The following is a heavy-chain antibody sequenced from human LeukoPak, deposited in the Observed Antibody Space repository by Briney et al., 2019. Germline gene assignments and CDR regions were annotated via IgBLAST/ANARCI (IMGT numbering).Heavy chain of an antibody. CDR2: IKSKTDGGTT. J-gene: IGHJ4*02. CDR3: TNTVVVVASTGFDY. V-gene: IGHV3-15*01. CDR1: GFTFTNAW. D-gene: IGHD2-15*01. Sequence: GGFLRLSCAASGFTFTNAWMSWVRQAPGKGLEWVGRIKSKTDGGTTDYAAPVKGRFTISRDDSKNTLYLQMNSLETEDTAVYYCTNTVVVVASTGFDYWGQGTLVTVSS.